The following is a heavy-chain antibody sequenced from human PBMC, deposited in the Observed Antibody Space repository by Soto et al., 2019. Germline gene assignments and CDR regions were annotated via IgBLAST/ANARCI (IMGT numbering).Heavy chain of an antibody. CDR1: GYTFTGYY. CDR2: INPNSGGT. Sequence: GASVKVSCKASGYTFTGYYMHWVRQAPGQGLEWMGWINPNSGGTNYAQKFQGWVTMTRDTSISTAYMELSRLRSDDTAVYYCARDFWNYDYTGYESGNWMPWFDPWGQGTLVTVSS. V-gene: IGHV1-2*04. D-gene: IGHD1-7*01. CDR3: ARDFWNYDYTGYESGNWMPWFDP. J-gene: IGHJ5*02.